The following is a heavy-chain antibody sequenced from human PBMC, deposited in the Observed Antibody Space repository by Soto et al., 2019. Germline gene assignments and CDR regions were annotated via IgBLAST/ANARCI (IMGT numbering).Heavy chain of an antibody. CDR1: GGSISSYY. J-gene: IGHJ6*02. V-gene: IGHV4-59*01. CDR2: IYYSGST. CDR3: AREGVSSSWYNYYGMDV. Sequence: SETLSLTCTVSGGSISSYYWSWIRQPPGKGLEWIGYIYYSGSTNYNPSLKSRVTISVDTSKNQFSLELSSVTAADTAVYYCAREGVSSSWYNYYGMDVWGQGTTVTV. D-gene: IGHD6-13*01.